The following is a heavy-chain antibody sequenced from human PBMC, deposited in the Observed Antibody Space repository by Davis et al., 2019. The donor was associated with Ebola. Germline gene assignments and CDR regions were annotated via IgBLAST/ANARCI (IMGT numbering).Heavy chain of an antibody. CDR2: IKQDGSEK. Sequence: GESLKISCAASGFTFSNYWMSWVRQAPGKGLEWVANIKQDGSEKYYVDSVKGRFTISRDNAKNSLYLQMNSLRAEDTAVYYCARDPGSSWYFMDVWGKGTTVAVSS. J-gene: IGHJ6*04. CDR1: GFTFSNYW. CDR3: ARDPGSSWYFMDV. D-gene: IGHD6-13*01. V-gene: IGHV3-7*01.